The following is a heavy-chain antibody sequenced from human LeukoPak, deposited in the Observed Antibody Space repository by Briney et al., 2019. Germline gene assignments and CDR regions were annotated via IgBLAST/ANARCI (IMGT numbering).Heavy chain of an antibody. CDR3: ATPPTVTRNY. V-gene: IGHV3-23*01. CDR1: GFTFSSYG. Sequence: GGSLRLSCAGTGFTFSSYGMSWVRQAPGKGLEWVSSISGSGGRTHYADSVRGRFTISRDNSKNTLYLQMDSLRAEDTAVYYCATPPTVTRNYWGQGTLVTVSS. D-gene: IGHD4-17*01. CDR2: ISGSGGRT. J-gene: IGHJ4*02.